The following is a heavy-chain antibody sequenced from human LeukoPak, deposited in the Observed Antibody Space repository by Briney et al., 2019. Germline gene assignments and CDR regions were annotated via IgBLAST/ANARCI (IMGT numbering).Heavy chain of an antibody. J-gene: IGHJ3*01. Sequence: QPRGSLRLSCAASGFNFITAAMTWVRQAPGKGLEWVSLIGSSGGSTYYADSVKGRFTISRDNSNHTLSLQMNSLRVEDTAIYYCVKDIQLSTWGLGTMVTVSS. D-gene: IGHD5-24*01. V-gene: IGHV3-23*01. CDR3: VKDIQLST. CDR1: GFNFITAA. CDR2: IGSSGGST.